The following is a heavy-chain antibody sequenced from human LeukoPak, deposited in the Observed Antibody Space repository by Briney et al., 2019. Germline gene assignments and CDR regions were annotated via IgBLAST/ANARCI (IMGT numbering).Heavy chain of an antibody. J-gene: IGHJ6*02. Sequence: GGPLSLSCAASGFTFSSYAMSWVRQAPRKGLEWVSGITGSGGSTYYADSVKGRFTISRDNSKNTLYLQMNSLRADDTAIYYCAKWSSRNGMDVWGQGTTVTVSS. D-gene: IGHD2-15*01. V-gene: IGHV3-23*01. CDR2: ITGSGGST. CDR3: AKWSSRNGMDV. CDR1: GFTFSSYA.